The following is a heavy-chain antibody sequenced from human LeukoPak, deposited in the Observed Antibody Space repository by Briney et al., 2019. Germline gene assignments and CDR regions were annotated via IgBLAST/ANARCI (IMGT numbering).Heavy chain of an antibody. Sequence: PGGSLRLSCAASGFTFDDYGMSWVRQAPGKGLEWVSGINWNGGSTGYADSVKGRFTISRDNAKNSLYLQMNSLRAEDTAVYYCARGGFRIRYFDWLPRNWFDPWGQGTLVTVSS. D-gene: IGHD3-9*01. CDR3: ARGGFRIRYFDWLPRNWFDP. CDR2: INWNGGST. V-gene: IGHV3-20*04. CDR1: GFTFDDYG. J-gene: IGHJ5*02.